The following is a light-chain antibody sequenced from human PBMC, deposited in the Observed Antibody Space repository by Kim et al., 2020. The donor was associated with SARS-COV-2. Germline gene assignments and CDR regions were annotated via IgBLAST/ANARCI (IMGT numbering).Light chain of an antibody. J-gene: IGLJ2*01. CDR2: GKN. CDR3: NSRDSSGNHVV. CDR1: SLRSYY. Sequence: ALGQTVRITCQRDSLRSYYSSWYQQKPGQAPVLVTYGKNNRPSGIPDRFSGSSSGNTASLTITGAQAEDEADYYCNSRDSSGNHVVFGGGTQLTVL. V-gene: IGLV3-19*01.